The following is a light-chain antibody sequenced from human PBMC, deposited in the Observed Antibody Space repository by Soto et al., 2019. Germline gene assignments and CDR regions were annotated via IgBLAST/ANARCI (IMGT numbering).Light chain of an antibody. J-gene: IGKJ5*01. Sequence: EIVMSQSPPTVSISTEVRATLSCRASQNILSNLAWYQQKPGQAPRLLIYGASTRATGIPARFSGSGSGTEFTLTISSLQSEDFEIYYCQQYNNWPITFGQGTRLEI. CDR2: GAS. V-gene: IGKV3-15*01. CDR1: QNILSN. CDR3: QQYNNWPIT.